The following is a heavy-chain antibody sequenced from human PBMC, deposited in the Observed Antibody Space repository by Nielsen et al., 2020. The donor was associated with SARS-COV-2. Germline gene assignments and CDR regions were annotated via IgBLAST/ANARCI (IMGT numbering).Heavy chain of an antibody. V-gene: IGHV1-3*01. J-gene: IGHJ4*02. CDR2: INAANGNT. D-gene: IGHD2-21*02. CDR3: TRESGALGDPNFFDY. Sequence: ASVKVSCKTSGYSFTDYVMHWVRQAPGQRLEWMGWINAANGNTKYSQRIHDRITLSRDTSANTAYLELSSLRSEDTAVYYCTRESGALGDPNFFDYWGQGTLITVSS. CDR1: GYSFTDYV.